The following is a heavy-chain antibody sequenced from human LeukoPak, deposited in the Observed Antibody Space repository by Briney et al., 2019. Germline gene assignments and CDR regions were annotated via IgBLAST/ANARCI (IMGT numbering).Heavy chain of an antibody. V-gene: IGHV3-23*01. CDR3: AKDSRWVTAMPYYFDY. D-gene: IGHD2-21*02. CDR1: GFTFSSYA. CDR2: ISGSGGGT. J-gene: IGHJ4*02. Sequence: PGGSLRLSCAASGFTFSSYAMSWVRQAPGRGLEWVSAISGSGGGTYYADSVKGRFTISRDNSKNTLYLQMNSLRAEDTAVYYCAKDSRWVTAMPYYFDYWGQGTLVTVSS.